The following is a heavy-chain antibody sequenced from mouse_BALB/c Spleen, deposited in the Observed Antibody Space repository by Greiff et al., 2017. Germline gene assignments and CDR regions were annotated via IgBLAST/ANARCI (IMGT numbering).Heavy chain of an antibody. V-gene: IGHV1-7*01. Sequence: VQLQQSGAELAKPGASVKMSCKASGYTFTSYWMHWVKQRPGQGLEWIGYINPSTGYTEYNQKFKDKATLTADKSSSTAYMQLSSLTSEDSAVYDCARLGYYGSRYAMDYWGQGTSVTVSS. CDR3: ARLGYYGSRYAMDY. CDR1: GYTFTSYW. J-gene: IGHJ4*01. D-gene: IGHD1-1*01. CDR2: INPSTGYT.